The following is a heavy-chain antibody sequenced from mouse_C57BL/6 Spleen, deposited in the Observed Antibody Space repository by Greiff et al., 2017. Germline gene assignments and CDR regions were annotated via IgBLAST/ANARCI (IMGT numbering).Heavy chain of an antibody. CDR2: IHPNSGST. CDR1: GYTFTSYW. Sequence: QVQLQQPGAELVKPGASVKLSCKASGYTFTSYWMHWVKQRPGQGLEWIGMIHPNSGSTNYNEKFKSKATLSVDKSSSTAYMQLSSLTSEYSAVYYCARTDITTVVGYFDVWGTGTTVTVSS. J-gene: IGHJ1*03. D-gene: IGHD1-1*01. V-gene: IGHV1-64*01. CDR3: ARTDITTVVGYFDV.